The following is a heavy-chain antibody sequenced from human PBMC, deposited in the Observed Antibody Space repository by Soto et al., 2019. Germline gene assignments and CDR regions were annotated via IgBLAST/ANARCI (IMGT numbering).Heavy chain of an antibody. CDR3: ARGGGALITIFWSGYYTAPYYYGMDV. Sequence: ASVKVSCKASGYTFTSYDINWVRQATGQGLEWMGWMNPNSGNTGYAQKFQGRVTMTRNTSISTAYMELSSLRSEDTAVYYCARGGGALITIFWSGYYTAPYYYGMDVWGQGTTATVSS. D-gene: IGHD3-3*01. V-gene: IGHV1-8*01. CDR2: MNPNSGNT. CDR1: GYTFTSYD. J-gene: IGHJ6*02.